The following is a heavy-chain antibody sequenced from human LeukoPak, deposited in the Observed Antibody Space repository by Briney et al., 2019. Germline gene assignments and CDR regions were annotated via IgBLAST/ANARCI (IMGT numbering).Heavy chain of an antibody. J-gene: IGHJ4*02. CDR1: GGSISTYY. CDR3: ASTYCSGGSCYHDY. Sequence: SETLSLTCTVSGGSISTYYWNWIRQPPGKGLEWIGYIYYSGSTNYNPSLKSRVTISVDTSKNQFSLKLSSVTAADTAVYYCASTYCSGGSCYHDYWGQGTLVTVSS. CDR2: IYYSGST. V-gene: IGHV4-59*08. D-gene: IGHD2-15*01.